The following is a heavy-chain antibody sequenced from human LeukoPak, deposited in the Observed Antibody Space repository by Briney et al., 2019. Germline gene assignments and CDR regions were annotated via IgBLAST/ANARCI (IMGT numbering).Heavy chain of an antibody. CDR3: ADYYYYMDV. J-gene: IGHJ6*03. V-gene: IGHV3-30*03. CDR2: ISYDGSNK. CDR1: GFTFSSFG. Sequence: GGSLRLSCAASGFTFSSFGMHWVRQAPGKGLEWVAVISYDGSNKYYADSVKGRFTISRDNSKNTLYLQMNSLRAEDTAVYYCADYYYYMDVWGKGTTVTVSS.